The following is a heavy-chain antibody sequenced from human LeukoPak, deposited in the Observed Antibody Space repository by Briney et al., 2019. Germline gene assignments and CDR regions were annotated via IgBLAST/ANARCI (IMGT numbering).Heavy chain of an antibody. CDR1: GFTFNSYA. D-gene: IGHD3-10*01. CDR3: AKDTMFRDYYGSGSPDY. J-gene: IGHJ4*02. Sequence: GGSLRLSCVALGFTFNSYAMYWVRQAPGKGLEWVAGVFGSGGSAHYTDSVEGRFTIFRDNSKNTVYLQMNSLRAEDTAVYYCAKDTMFRDYYGSGSPDYWGQGTLVTVSS. CDR2: VFGSGGSA. V-gene: IGHV3-23*01.